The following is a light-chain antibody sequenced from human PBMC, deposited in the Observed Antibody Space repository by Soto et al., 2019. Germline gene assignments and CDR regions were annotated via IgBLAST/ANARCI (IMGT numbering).Light chain of an antibody. Sequence: QSALTQPPSVSGSPGQSVAISCTGTSSDVGSSNGVSWYQQPPGTAPKLMIYAVSNRPSGVPDRFSGSKSGNTASLTISGLQAEDEADYYCSSYTSSSTYVFGTGTKVTVL. J-gene: IGLJ1*01. CDR1: SSDVGSSNG. CDR3: SSYTSSSTYV. V-gene: IGLV2-18*02. CDR2: AVS.